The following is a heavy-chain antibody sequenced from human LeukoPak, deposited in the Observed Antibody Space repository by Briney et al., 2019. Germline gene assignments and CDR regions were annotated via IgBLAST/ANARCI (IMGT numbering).Heavy chain of an antibody. Sequence: ASVKVSCKASGHTFTSYAISWVRQAPGQGLEWMGWIRAHNGDTNHAQQLQGRVTMTTDTSTRTAYMELRSLRSEDTAVYYCARGEFICTINTCYASALDSWGQGTLVTVSS. D-gene: IGHD2-2*01. CDR1: GHTFTSYA. V-gene: IGHV1-18*01. CDR3: ARGEFICTINTCYASALDS. J-gene: IGHJ4*02. CDR2: IRAHNGDT.